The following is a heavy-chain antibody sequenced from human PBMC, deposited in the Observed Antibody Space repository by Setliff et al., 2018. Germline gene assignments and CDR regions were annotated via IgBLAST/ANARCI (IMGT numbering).Heavy chain of an antibody. J-gene: IGHJ4*02. CDR2: INPSDGST. CDR3: AREKMAKNFWGEHSDY. V-gene: IGHV1-46*01. D-gene: IGHD3-3*01. Sequence: ASVKVSCKASGGTFSSYAISWVRQAPGQGLEWIGVINPSDGSTTYAQKFQGRVTMTRDTSTNTVYMQLSSLRSEDTAVYYCAREKMAKNFWGEHSDYWGQGTLVTVSS. CDR1: GGTFSSYA.